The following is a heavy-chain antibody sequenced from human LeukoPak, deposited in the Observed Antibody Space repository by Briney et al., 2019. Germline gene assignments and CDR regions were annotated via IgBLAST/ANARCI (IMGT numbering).Heavy chain of an antibody. CDR2: IYHSGST. CDR1: GYSISSGYY. D-gene: IGHD3-10*01. CDR3: ARVSAQGWGSGSYYYYYYYYMDV. J-gene: IGHJ6*03. V-gene: IGHV4-38-2*02. Sequence: SETLSLTCTVSGYSISSGYYWGWIRPPPGEGLEWIGSIYHSGSTYYNPSLKSRVTISVDTSKNQFSLKLSSVTAADTAVYYCARVSAQGWGSGSYYYYYYYYMDVWGKGTTVTISS.